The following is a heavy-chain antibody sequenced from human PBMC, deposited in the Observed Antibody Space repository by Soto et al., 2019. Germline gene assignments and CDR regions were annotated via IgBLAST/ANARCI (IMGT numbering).Heavy chain of an antibody. Sequence: GESLKISCKGSGYSFTSYWISWVRQMPGKGLEWMGRMDPIDSYTNYSPSFQGHVTISADKSISTAYLQWSSLKASDTAMYYCAVLGTLDTAMVIWFDPWGQGTLFTVAS. J-gene: IGHJ5*02. CDR1: GYSFTSYW. CDR2: MDPIDSYT. CDR3: AVLGTLDTAMVIWFDP. D-gene: IGHD5-18*01. V-gene: IGHV5-10-1*01.